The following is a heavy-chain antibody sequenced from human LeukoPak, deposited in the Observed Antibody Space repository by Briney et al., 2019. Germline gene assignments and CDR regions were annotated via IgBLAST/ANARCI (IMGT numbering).Heavy chain of an antibody. J-gene: IGHJ4*02. Sequence: PGGSLRLSCAASGFTFSSYAMSWVRQAPGKGLEWVSAISGSGGSTYYADSVKGRFTISRDNSKNTLYLQMNSLRAEDTTVYYCAKHYDYIWGSYRYFDYWGQGTLVTVSS. CDR1: GFTFSSYA. CDR2: ISGSGGST. V-gene: IGHV3-23*01. D-gene: IGHD3-16*02. CDR3: AKHYDYIWGSYRYFDY.